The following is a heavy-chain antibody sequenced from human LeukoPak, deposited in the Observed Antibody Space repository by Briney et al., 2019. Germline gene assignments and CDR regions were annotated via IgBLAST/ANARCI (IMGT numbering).Heavy chain of an antibody. J-gene: IGHJ4*02. V-gene: IGHV3-23*01. CDR3: ATYSGYNCFDY. D-gene: IGHD5-12*01. CDR1: GFTFSSYA. CDR2: ISGSGGST. Sequence: GGSLRLSCAASGFTFSSYAMSRVRQAPGKGLEWVSAISGSGGSTYYADSVKGRFTISRDNPKNTLYLQMNSLRAEDTAVYYCATYSGYNCFDYWGQGTLVTVSS.